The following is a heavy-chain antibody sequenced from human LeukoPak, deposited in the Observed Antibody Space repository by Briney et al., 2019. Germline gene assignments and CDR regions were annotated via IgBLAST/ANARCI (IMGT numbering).Heavy chain of an antibody. CDR1: GGTFSSYA. J-gene: IGHJ6*02. Sequence: GASVKVSCKASGGTFSSYAISWVRQAPGQGLEWMGGIIPIFGTANYAQKFQGRVTITADESTSTAYMELSNLRSEDTAVYYCARLYCSGGSCYSVYYYYGMDVWGQGTTVTVSS. CDR2: IIPIFGTA. D-gene: IGHD2-15*01. V-gene: IGHV1-69*13. CDR3: ARLYCSGGSCYSVYYYYGMDV.